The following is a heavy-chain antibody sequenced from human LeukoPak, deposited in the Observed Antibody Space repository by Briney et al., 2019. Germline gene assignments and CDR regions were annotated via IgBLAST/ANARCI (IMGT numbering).Heavy chain of an antibody. Sequence: GGSLRLSCAASGFAFSSYAMSWVRQPPGKGLEWVSVISRRDDYTYYADSVKGRFTISRDNSKNTLYLQMNSLRAEDTAVYYCAKPYGSGSYYTPFDYWGQGTLVTVSS. V-gene: IGHV3-23*01. D-gene: IGHD3-10*01. CDR3: AKPYGSGSYYTPFDY. CDR2: ISRRDDYT. J-gene: IGHJ4*02. CDR1: GFAFSSYA.